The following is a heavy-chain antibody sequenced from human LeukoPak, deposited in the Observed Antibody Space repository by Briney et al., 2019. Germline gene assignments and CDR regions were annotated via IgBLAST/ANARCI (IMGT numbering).Heavy chain of an antibody. CDR3: AKDLKVGATYYYYMDV. CDR1: GFTFSNYG. J-gene: IGHJ6*03. V-gene: IGHV3-30*02. Sequence: PGGSLRLSCAPSGFTFSNYGMHWVRQAPGKGLEWVAFIRFDDTSKFYADSVKGRFTIFRDNSKNMLSLQMNSLRVEDTAVYYCAKDLKVGATYYYYMDVWGKGTTVSVSS. D-gene: IGHD1-26*01. CDR2: IRFDDTSK.